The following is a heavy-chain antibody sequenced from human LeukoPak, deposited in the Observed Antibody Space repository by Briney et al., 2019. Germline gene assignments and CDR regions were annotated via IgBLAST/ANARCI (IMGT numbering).Heavy chain of an antibody. Sequence: GGSLRLSCAASGFSFSSYWMHWGRQVPGKGPVWVSRINSDGSITNYADSVKGRFTISRDNAKNTLYLQMNSLRAEDTAVYYCAKMAPGYWGQGALVTVSS. V-gene: IGHV3-74*01. CDR1: GFSFSSYW. CDR2: INSDGSIT. J-gene: IGHJ4*02. CDR3: AKMAPGY. D-gene: IGHD2-8*01.